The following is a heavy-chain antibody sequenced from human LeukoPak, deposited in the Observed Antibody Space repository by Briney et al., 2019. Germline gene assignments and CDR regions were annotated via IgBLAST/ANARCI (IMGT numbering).Heavy chain of an antibody. CDR3: ARTMYITGSSDFDY. Sequence: GRSLRLSCAASGFTFNIYAMHWVRQAPGKGLEWVAVISYDGSKTYYADSVKGRFTISRDNSKNTLYLQMNSLRAEDTALYYCARTMYITGSSDFDYWGQGALVTVSS. V-gene: IGHV3-30-3*01. J-gene: IGHJ4*02. CDR2: ISYDGSKT. CDR1: GFTFNIYA. D-gene: IGHD1-26*01.